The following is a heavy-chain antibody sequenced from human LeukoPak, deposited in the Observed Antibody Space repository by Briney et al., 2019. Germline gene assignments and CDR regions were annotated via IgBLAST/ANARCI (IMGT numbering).Heavy chain of an antibody. CDR3: ARDLQYVGAFDI. J-gene: IGHJ3*02. V-gene: IGHV4-61*02. Sequence: SETLSLTCTVSGGSITSGSYYWSWSRQPAGKGLEWIGRIYTSGSTNYNPSLKSRVTISVDTSKNQFSLKLTSVTAADTAVYYCARDLQYVGAFDIWGQGTMVTVSS. D-gene: IGHD3-16*01. CDR2: IYTSGST. CDR1: GGSITSGSYY.